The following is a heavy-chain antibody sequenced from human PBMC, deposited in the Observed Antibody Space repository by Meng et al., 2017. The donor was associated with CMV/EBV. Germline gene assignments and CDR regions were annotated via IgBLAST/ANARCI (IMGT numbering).Heavy chain of an antibody. V-gene: IGHV3-20*01. J-gene: IGHJ6*02. Sequence: GESLKISCAASGFTFDDYGMSWVRQAPGKGLEWVSGINWNGGSTGYADSVKGRFTISRDNAKNSLYLQMNSLRAEDTALYHCARDRGYYDSSGYYPVLDYYYGMDVWGQGTTVTAP. CDR3: ARDRGYYDSSGYYPVLDYYYGMDV. CDR2: INWNGGST. D-gene: IGHD3-22*01. CDR1: GFTFDDYG.